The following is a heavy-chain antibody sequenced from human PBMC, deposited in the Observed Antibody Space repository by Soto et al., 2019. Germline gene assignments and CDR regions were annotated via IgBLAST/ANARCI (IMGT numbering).Heavy chain of an antibody. CDR1: GFSLSTSGVG. CDR3: AHWSSIGGAPAFDY. D-gene: IGHD2-15*01. J-gene: IGHJ4*02. Sequence: QITLKESGPALVKPTQPLTLTCSFSGFSLSTSGVGVGWVRRAPGKALEWLTLFYCDDDRRYNPSLKSRLTFAKDTSRNQVVLTMTNMDPVDTATYYCAHWSSIGGAPAFDYWGEEIVVTVAS. V-gene: IGHV2-5*02. CDR2: FYCDDDR.